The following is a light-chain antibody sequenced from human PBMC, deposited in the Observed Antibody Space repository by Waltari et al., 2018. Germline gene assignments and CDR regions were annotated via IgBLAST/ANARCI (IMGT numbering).Light chain of an antibody. CDR2: GIN. V-gene: IGLV2-23*02. J-gene: IGLJ3*02. CDR1: RDLLGSYTV. CDR3: SSYACSVV. Sequence: QSALTHPAPVSGPSGPAITTSRTGSRDLLGSYTVFSWYQHHPGKPPKLLIYGINNRPSGVSIRFSGSKSGNTASLTSSGLEAEDEADYCCSSYACSVVFGGGTKLTVL.